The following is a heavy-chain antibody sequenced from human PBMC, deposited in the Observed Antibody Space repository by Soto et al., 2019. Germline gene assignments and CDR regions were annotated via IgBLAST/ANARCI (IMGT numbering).Heavy chain of an antibody. J-gene: IGHJ5*02. CDR3: ARETRAVAGRGAFDP. CDR1: GYSFTSYW. D-gene: IGHD6-19*01. CDR2: IYPGDSDT. V-gene: IGHV5-51*03. Sequence: EVQLVQSGAEVKKPGESLKISCKGSGYSFTSYWIGWVRQMPGKGLEWMGIIYPGDSDTRYSPAFQGQVTISADKSISTAYLQWSRLKASDTAMYYCARETRAVAGRGAFDPWGQGTLVTVSS.